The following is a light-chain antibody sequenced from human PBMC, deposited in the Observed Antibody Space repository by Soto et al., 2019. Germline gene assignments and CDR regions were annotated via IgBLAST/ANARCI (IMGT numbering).Light chain of an antibody. CDR2: NVS. V-gene: IGLV2-14*01. Sequence: QSVLTKPASASRSPGQSITISCTGTGSDVGAYDYVSWYQQHPGKAPKVMIHNVSNRPSGVSSRFSGSKSGNTASPTLSGLQAEDEADYYCSSYTTSGTEVFGTGTKVTVL. J-gene: IGLJ1*01. CDR3: SSYTTSGTEV. CDR1: GSDVGAYDY.